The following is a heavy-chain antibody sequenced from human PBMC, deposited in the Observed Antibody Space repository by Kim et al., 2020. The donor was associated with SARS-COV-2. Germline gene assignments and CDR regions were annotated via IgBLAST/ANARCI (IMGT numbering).Heavy chain of an antibody. V-gene: IGHV4-59*08. CDR1: GGSVNSHH. CDR3: ARSNYHGSVKYHEVLPLTWFDS. CDR2: FYYSGGT. J-gene: IGHJ5*01. D-gene: IGHD3-10*01. Sequence: SETLSLTCTVSGGSVNSHHWSWIRQPPGKGLEWIGYFYYSGGTNYNLSLKSRVTISEDTSRNQFSLKLSSVTAADTAVYYCARSNYHGSVKYHEVLPLTWFDSWGQGTLVTVSS.